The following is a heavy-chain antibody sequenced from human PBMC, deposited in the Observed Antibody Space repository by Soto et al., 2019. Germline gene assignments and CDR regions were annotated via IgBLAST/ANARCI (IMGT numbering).Heavy chain of an antibody. J-gene: IGHJ6*03. CDR2: INHSGSA. D-gene: IGHD3-10*01. CDR1: GGSFSGYY. Sequence: SETLSLTCAVYGGSFSGYYWSWIRQPPGKGLEWIGEINHSGSANYNPSLKSRVTISVDTSKNQFSLKMSSVTAADTAVYYCARGRIRVRGFIITRDYYYMDVWGKGTTVTVSS. CDR3: ARGRIRVRGFIITRDYYYMDV. V-gene: IGHV4-34*01.